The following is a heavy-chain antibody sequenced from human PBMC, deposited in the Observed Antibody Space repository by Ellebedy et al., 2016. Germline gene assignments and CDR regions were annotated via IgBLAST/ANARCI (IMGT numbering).Heavy chain of an antibody. CDR3: ARVLAVAGTSYYFDY. CDR1: GGSFSGYY. Sequence: SETLSLTCAVYGGSFSGYYWSWIRQPPGKGLEWIGEINHSGSTNYNPSLKSRVTISVDTSKNQFSLKLSSVTAADTAVYYCARVLAVAGTSYYFDYWGQGTLVTVSS. J-gene: IGHJ4*02. V-gene: IGHV4-34*01. CDR2: INHSGST. D-gene: IGHD6-19*01.